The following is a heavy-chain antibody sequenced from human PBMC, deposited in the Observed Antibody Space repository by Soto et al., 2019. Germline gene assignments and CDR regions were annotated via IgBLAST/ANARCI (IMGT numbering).Heavy chain of an antibody. V-gene: IGHV2-5*02. CDR2: IYWDDDK. CDR3: AHASMSELDFWSGYYGPTFDY. Sequence: ASGPTLVNPTQTLTLTCTFSGFSLSTSGVGVGWIRQPPGKALEWLALIYWDDDKRYSPSLKSRLTITKDTSKNQVVLTMTNMDPVDTATYYCAHASMSELDFWSGYYGPTFDYWGQGTLVTVSS. J-gene: IGHJ4*02. CDR1: GFSLSTSGVG. D-gene: IGHD3-3*01.